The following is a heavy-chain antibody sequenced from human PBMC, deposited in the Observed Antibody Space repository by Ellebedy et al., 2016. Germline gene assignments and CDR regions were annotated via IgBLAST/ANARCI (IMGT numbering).Heavy chain of an antibody. CDR1: GIPFTTYS. CDR2: ISGSSDYI. CDR3: AKVGVTTTVFWYFDL. Sequence: GESLKISXAAAGIPFTTYSMFWVRQAPGKGLEWVSSISGSSDYIFYADSVKGRFTISRDNAKNSLYLQMNSLRAEDSAVYYCAKVGVTTTVFWYFDLWGRGTPVTVSS. J-gene: IGHJ2*01. D-gene: IGHD4-17*01. V-gene: IGHV3-21*01.